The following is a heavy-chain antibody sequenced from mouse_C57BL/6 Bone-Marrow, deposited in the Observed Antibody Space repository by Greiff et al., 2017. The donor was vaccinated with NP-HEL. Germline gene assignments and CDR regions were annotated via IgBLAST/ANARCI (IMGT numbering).Heavy chain of an antibody. V-gene: IGHV1-64*01. D-gene: IGHD3-2*02. Sequence: QVQLQQPGAELVKPGASVKLSCKASGYTFTSYWMHWVKQRPGQGLEWIGMIHPNSGSTNYNEKFKSKATLTVDKSSSTAYMQLSSLTSEDSAVYYCERFRQLRPHYYAMDYWGQGTSVTVSS. CDR3: ERFRQLRPHYYAMDY. CDR2: IHPNSGST. J-gene: IGHJ4*01. CDR1: GYTFTSYW.